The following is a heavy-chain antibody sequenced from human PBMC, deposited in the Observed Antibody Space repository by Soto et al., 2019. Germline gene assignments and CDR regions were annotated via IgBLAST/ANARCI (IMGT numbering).Heavy chain of an antibody. CDR3: ARGGPMYNLKY. CDR2: VFFSGSA. J-gene: IGHJ4*02. V-gene: IGHV4-59*01. CDR1: GDSINSDY. D-gene: IGHD3-9*01. Sequence: KPSETLSLTCTVSGDSINSDYWSWILQSPGKGIEWIGYVFFSGSANYNHSFKSRVTISVDTSKNQIYLRVTSVAAADTAVYYCARGGPMYNLKYWGQGTLVTVSS.